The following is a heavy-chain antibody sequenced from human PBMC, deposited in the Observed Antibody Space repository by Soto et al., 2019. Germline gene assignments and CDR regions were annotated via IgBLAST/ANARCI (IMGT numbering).Heavy chain of an antibody. CDR3: ARDGVTLPSYYYYGMDV. V-gene: IGHV1-69*06. J-gene: IGHJ6*02. CDR2: IIPIFGTA. CDR1: GGTFSSYA. D-gene: IGHD3-16*01. Sequence: QVQLVQSGAEVKKPGSSVKVSCKASGGTFSSYAISWVRQAPGQGLERMGGIIPIFGTANYAQKFQGRVTITADKSTSTAYMELSSLRSEDTAVYYCARDGVTLPSYYYYGMDVWGQGTTVTVSS.